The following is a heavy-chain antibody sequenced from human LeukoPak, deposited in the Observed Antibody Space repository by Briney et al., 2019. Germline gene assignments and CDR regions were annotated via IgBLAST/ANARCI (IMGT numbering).Heavy chain of an antibody. Sequence: ASVKVSCKASGYTFTSYYMHWVRQAPGQGPEWMGIINPRGGSTDCAQKFQGRVTMTSDTSTSTVYMELNSLRSEDTAVYFCARVGITAATADYWGQGTLVTVSS. V-gene: IGHV1-46*01. CDR1: GYTFTSYY. D-gene: IGHD6-25*01. CDR3: ARVGITAATADY. CDR2: INPRGGST. J-gene: IGHJ4*02.